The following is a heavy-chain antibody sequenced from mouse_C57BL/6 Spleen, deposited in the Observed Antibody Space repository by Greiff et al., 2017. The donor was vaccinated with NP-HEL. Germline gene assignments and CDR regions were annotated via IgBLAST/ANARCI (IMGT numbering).Heavy chain of an antibody. D-gene: IGHD2-2*01. CDR3: ARRLRRKDAMDY. CDR2: INPNNGGT. Sequence: VQLQQSGPELVKPGASVKISCKASGYTFTDYYMNWVKQSHGKSLEWIGDINPNNGGTSYNQKFKGKATLTVDKSSSTAYMELRSLTSEDSAVYYCARRLRRKDAMDYWGQGTSVTVSS. V-gene: IGHV1-26*01. CDR1: GYTFTDYY. J-gene: IGHJ4*01.